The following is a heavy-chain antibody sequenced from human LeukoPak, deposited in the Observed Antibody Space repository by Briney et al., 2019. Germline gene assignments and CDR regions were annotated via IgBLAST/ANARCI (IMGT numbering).Heavy chain of an antibody. D-gene: IGHD5-12*01. CDR1: GYTFTSYA. J-gene: IGHJ3*02. Sequence: ASVKVSCKASGYTFTSYAMHWVRQAPGQRLEWMGWINAGNGNTKYSQEFQGRVTITRDTSASTAYMELGSLRSEDMAVYYCARGEGYDWTDNDAFDIWGQGTMVTVSS. V-gene: IGHV1-3*03. CDR3: ARGEGYDWTDNDAFDI. CDR2: INAGNGNT.